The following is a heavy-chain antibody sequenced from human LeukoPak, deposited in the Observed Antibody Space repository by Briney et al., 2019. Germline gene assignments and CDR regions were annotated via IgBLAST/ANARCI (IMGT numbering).Heavy chain of an antibody. J-gene: IGHJ4*02. CDR1: GFTFRSYG. CDR3: AKSRSITIFGVVIRTGVDY. Sequence: GGSLRLSCAASGFTFRSYGMSWVRQAPGKGLEWVSHISGSDANTDYADSVKGRFIISRDNSKNTLYLQMNSLRAEDTAVYYCAKSRSITIFGVVIRTGVDYWGQGTLVTVSS. D-gene: IGHD3-3*01. V-gene: IGHV3-23*01. CDR2: ISGSDANT.